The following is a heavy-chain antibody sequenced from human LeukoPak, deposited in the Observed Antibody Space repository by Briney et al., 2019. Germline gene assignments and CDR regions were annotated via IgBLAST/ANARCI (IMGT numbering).Heavy chain of an antibody. J-gene: IGHJ5*02. V-gene: IGHV6-1*01. CDR1: GDSVSSNSAA. D-gene: IGHD6-19*01. CDR3: ARGGSITVAGNNWFDP. Sequence: SQTLSLTCAISGDSVSSNSAAWNWIRQSPSRGLEWLGRTYYRSKWYSAYALSVKSRITINPDTSKNQFSLQLNSVTPEVTAVYYCARGGSITVAGNNWFDPWGQGTLVTVSS. CDR2: TYYRSKWYS.